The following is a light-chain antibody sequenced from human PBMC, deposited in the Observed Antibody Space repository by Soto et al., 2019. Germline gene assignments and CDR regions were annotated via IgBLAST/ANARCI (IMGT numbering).Light chain of an antibody. CDR1: SSDVGGYNY. CDR3: SSYTSRSTLV. V-gene: IGLV2-14*01. CDR2: EVT. Sequence: QSVLTQPASVSGSPGQSITISCTGTSSDVGGYNYVSWYQQHPGKAPKPMTYEVTNRPSGVSNRFSGSKSGNTASLTISGLQAEDEADYYCSSYTSRSTLVFGTGTKVTVL. J-gene: IGLJ1*01.